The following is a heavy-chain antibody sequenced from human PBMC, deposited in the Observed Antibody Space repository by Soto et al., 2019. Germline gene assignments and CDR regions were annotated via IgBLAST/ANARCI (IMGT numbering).Heavy chain of an antibody. CDR1: GYTFTSYG. V-gene: IGHV1-18*01. D-gene: IGHD6-13*01. J-gene: IGHJ4*02. Sequence: ASVKVSCKASGYTFTSYGIGWVRQARGQGLEWMGWISACNGNTNYAQTLHSRVTMPTDTSTSTAYMELRSLRSDDTAVYYCARDLGPGIAAAADYWGQGTLVTVSS. CDR3: ARDLGPGIAAAADY. CDR2: ISACNGNT.